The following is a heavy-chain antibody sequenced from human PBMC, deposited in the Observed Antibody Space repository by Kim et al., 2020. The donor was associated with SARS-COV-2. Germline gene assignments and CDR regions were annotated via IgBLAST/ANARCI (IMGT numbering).Heavy chain of an antibody. Sequence: GGSLRLSCAASGFTFSNAWMSWVRQAPGKGLEWVGRIKSKTDGGTTDYAAPVKGRFTISRDDSKNTLYLQMNSLKTEDTAVYYCTTDLGYSSSSMYYWGQGTLGTVSS. CDR2: IKSKTDGGTT. CDR3: TTDLGYSSSSMYY. D-gene: IGHD6-6*01. J-gene: IGHJ4*02. CDR1: GFTFSNAW. V-gene: IGHV3-15*01.